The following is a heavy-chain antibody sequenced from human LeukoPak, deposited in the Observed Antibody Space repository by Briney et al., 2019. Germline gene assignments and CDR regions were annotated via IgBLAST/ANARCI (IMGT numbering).Heavy chain of an antibody. CDR1: GFTFSDYH. Sequence: PGGSLRLSCAASGFTFSDYHMSWIRQASGKGLEWVSSISSSSSYIYYADSVKGRFTISRDNAKNSLYLQMNSLRAEDTAVYYCARGTHPIAAAETVFDYWGQGTLVTVSS. D-gene: IGHD6-13*01. V-gene: IGHV3-11*06. CDR2: ISSSSSYI. CDR3: ARGTHPIAAAETVFDY. J-gene: IGHJ4*02.